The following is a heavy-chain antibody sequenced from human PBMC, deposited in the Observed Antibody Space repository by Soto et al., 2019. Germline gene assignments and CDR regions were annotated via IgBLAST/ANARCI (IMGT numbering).Heavy chain of an antibody. J-gene: IGHJ6*02. CDR3: ARDLGPYEWLSYSSYYYGMDV. CDR1: GFTFSSYS. V-gene: IGHV3-21*01. D-gene: IGHD3-3*01. CDR2: ISSSSSYT. Sequence: GGSLRLSCAASGFTFSSYSMNWVRQAPGKGLEWVSSISSSSSYTYYADSVKGRFTISRDNAKNSLYLQMNSLRAEDTAVYYCARDLGPYEWLSYSSYYYGMDVWGQGTTVTVSS.